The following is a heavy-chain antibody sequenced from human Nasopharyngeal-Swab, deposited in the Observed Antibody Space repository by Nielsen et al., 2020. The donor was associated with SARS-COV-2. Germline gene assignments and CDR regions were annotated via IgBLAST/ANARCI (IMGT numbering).Heavy chain of an antibody. CDR3: AEKGYTDNWYVY. V-gene: IGHV4-34*01. J-gene: IGHJ5*01. CDR2: TTNSGST. D-gene: IGHD6-13*01. CDR1: GSFTGYY. Sequence: SETLSLTCAVYGSFTGYYWTWIRQPPGKGLEWIGETTNSGSTHYNPSLKSPVTISIDTSKNQFPLKLSSVTAPDTAVYYCAEKGYTDNWYVYFGQGTLVTVSS.